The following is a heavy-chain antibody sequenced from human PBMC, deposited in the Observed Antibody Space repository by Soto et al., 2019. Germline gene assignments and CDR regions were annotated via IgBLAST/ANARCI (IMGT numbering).Heavy chain of an antibody. CDR1: GFTFSSYS. CDR3: ASGGSSWYTPIY. J-gene: IGHJ4*02. D-gene: IGHD6-13*01. V-gene: IGHV3-21*01. CDR2: ISSSSSYI. Sequence: PGGSLRLSCAASGFTFSSYSMNWVRQAPGKGLEWVSSISSSSSYIYYADSVKGRFTISRDNAKNSLYLQMNSLRAEDTAVYYCASGGSSWYTPIYWGQRTLVTVSS.